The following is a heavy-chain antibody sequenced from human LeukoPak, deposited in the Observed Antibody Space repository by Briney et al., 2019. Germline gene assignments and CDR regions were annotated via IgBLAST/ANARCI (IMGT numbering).Heavy chain of an antibody. J-gene: IGHJ4*02. CDR2: IKSKTDGGTT. D-gene: IGHD2-2*01. CDR3: AKHYGSTSSLAMVY. Sequence: PGGSLRLSCAASGFTFSNAWMSWVRQAPGKGLEWVGRIKSKTDGGTTDYAAPVKGRFTISRDDSKNTLYLQMNSLRAEDTAVYYCAKHYGSTSSLAMVYWGQGTLVTVSS. CDR1: GFTFSNAW. V-gene: IGHV3-15*01.